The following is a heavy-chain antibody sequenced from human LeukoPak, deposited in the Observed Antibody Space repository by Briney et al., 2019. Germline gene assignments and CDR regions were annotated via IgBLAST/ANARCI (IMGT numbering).Heavy chain of an antibody. CDR1: GFTVSSNY. V-gene: IGHV3-53*01. D-gene: IGHD4-17*01. CDR3: AKPHYGDYAGDAFDI. Sequence: GGSLRLSCAASGFTVSSNYMSWVRQAPGKGLEWVSVIYSGGSTYYADSVKGRFTISRDNSKNALYLQMNSLRAEDTAVYYCAKPHYGDYAGDAFDIWGQGTMVTVSS. J-gene: IGHJ3*02. CDR2: IYSGGST.